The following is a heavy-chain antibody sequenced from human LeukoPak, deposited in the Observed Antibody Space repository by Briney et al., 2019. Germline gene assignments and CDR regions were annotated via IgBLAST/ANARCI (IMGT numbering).Heavy chain of an antibody. Sequence: GGSLRLSCAASGFTFSSYTLGWVRQAPGKGLEWVSDISGSGFTSYADSVKGRSTIFRDNSKNTLYLQMNRLRDEDTALYYCAKYRDYHFDFWGQGTLVTVSS. D-gene: IGHD4-17*01. V-gene: IGHV3-23*01. CDR1: GFTFSSYT. J-gene: IGHJ4*02. CDR2: ISGSGFT. CDR3: AKYRDYHFDF.